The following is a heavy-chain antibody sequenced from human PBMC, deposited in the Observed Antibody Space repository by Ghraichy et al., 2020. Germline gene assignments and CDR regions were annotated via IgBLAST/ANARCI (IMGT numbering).Heavy chain of an antibody. V-gene: IGHV3-11*01. CDR2: ISSSGSTI. J-gene: IGHJ4*02. CDR1: GFTFSDYY. Sequence: GESLNISCAASGFTFSDYYMSWIRQAPGKGLEWVSYISSSGSTIYYADSVKGRFTISRDNTKNSLYLQMNSLRAEDTAVYYCARVYGRRISSSWKFDYWGQGTLVTVSS. CDR3: ARVYGRRISSSWKFDY. D-gene: IGHD6-13*01.